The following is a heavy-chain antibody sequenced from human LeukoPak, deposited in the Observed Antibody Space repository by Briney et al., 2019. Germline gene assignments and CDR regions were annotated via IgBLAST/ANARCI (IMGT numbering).Heavy chain of an antibody. CDR1: GYTFTSYY. D-gene: IGHD3-22*01. V-gene: IGHV1-46*01. J-gene: IGHJ4*02. CDR2: INPSGGST. CDR3: ARVSDYYDSSGYYVFDY. Sequence: AASVKVSCKASGYTFTSYYMHWVRQAPGQGLEWMGIINPSGGSTSYAQKFQGRVTMTRDMSTSTVYMELSSLRSEDTAVYYCARVSDYYDSSGYYVFDYWGQGTLVTVSS.